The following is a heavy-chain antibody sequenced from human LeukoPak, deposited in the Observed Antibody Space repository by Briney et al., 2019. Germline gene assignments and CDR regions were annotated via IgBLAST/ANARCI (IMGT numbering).Heavy chain of an antibody. Sequence: SETLSLTCTVSGGSINSGSYYWSWIRQPAGKGLEWMGHFYTSGHTSYNPSLKSRVSISVDTSKNQFSLTMSSVTAADTAVYFCARGLEVRARVGYHYYMDVWGKGTTVTVFS. J-gene: IGHJ6*03. D-gene: IGHD1-26*01. CDR3: ARGLEVRARVGYHYYMDV. V-gene: IGHV4-61*09. CDR1: GGSINSGSYY. CDR2: FYTSGHT.